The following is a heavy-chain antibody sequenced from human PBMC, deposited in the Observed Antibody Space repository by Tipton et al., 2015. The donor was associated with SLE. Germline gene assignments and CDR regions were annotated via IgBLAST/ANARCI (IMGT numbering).Heavy chain of an antibody. Sequence: TLSLTCPVSGDSISSYYWSWIRQPPGKGLEWIGFIYYSGSTNYNPSLKSRVTISLDTSKNQFSLKLSSVTAADTAVYYCATNSGYNWFDPWGQGTLVTVSS. CDR1: GDSISSYY. V-gene: IGHV4-59*12. J-gene: IGHJ5*02. CDR2: IYYSGST. CDR3: ATNSGYNWFDP. D-gene: IGHD5-12*01.